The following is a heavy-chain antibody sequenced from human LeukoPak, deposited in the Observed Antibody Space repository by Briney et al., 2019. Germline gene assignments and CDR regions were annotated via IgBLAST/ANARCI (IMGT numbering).Heavy chain of an antibody. J-gene: IGHJ4*02. CDR3: ARDYGGYGRFDY. D-gene: IGHD5-12*01. CDR1: GFTVSSNY. Sequence: GGSLRLSCAASGFTVSSNYMSWVRQAPGKGLEWVSVIYSGGNTYYGDSVKGGFTISRDNSKNTLYLQMNSLRAEDTAVYYCARDYGGYGRFDYWGQGTLVTVSS. CDR2: IYSGGNT. V-gene: IGHV3-66*01.